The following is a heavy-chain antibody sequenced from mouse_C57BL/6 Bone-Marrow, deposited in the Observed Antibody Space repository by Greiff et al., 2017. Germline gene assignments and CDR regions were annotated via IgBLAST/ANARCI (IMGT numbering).Heavy chain of an antibody. V-gene: IGHV1-26*01. D-gene: IGHD4-1*01. J-gene: IGHJ2*01. Sequence: VQLQQSGPELVKPGASVKISCKASGYTFTDYYMNWVKQSHGKSLEWIGDINPNNGGTSYNQKFKGKATLTVDKSSSTAYMELRSLTSEDSAVYYCARLWGNYWGQGTTLTVSS. CDR3: ARLWGNY. CDR1: GYTFTDYY. CDR2: INPNNGGT.